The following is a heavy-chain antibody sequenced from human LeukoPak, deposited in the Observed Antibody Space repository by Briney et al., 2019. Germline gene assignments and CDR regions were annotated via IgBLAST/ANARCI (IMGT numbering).Heavy chain of an antibody. V-gene: IGHV5-51*01. CDR2: IHPGNSDT. D-gene: IGHD3-10*01. J-gene: IGHJ4*02. Sequence: GESLKISCKGSGYSFTTYWIGWVRLMPGKGLEWMGIIHPGNSDTRYSPSFQGQVTISADKSISTTYLQWSSLKASDTAMYYCAKIYGSGSYYSALDSWGQGTLVTVSS. CDR3: AKIYGSGSYYSALDS. CDR1: GYSFTTYW.